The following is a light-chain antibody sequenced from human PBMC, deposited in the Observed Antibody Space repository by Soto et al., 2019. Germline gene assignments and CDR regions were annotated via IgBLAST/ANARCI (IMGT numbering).Light chain of an antibody. Sequence: QSALTQPPSASGSPGQSVTISCTGTSSDVGAYKYFSWYQQYPGKAPKLMIYEVTKRPSGVPDRFSGSKSGNTASLPVSGLQAEDEADYYCTSYVGNDIWVFGGGTKVTVL. CDR2: EVT. V-gene: IGLV2-8*01. J-gene: IGLJ3*02. CDR3: TSYVGNDIWV. CDR1: SSDVGAYKY.